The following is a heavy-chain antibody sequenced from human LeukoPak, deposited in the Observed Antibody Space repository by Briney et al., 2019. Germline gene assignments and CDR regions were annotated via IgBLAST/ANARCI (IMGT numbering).Heavy chain of an antibody. CDR2: ISYDGSSK. Sequence: AGGSLRLSCAASGFTFSSYAMHWVRQAPGKGLEWVAVISYDGSSKYYADSVKGRFTISRDNSKNTLYLQMNSLRAEDTAVYYCARDLAVAGTVGFDYWGQGTLVTVSS. CDR3: ARDLAVAGTVGFDY. V-gene: IGHV3-30-3*01. D-gene: IGHD6-19*01. J-gene: IGHJ4*02. CDR1: GFTFSSYA.